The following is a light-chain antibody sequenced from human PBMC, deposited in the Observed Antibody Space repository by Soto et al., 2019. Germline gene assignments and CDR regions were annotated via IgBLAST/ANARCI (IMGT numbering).Light chain of an antibody. CDR1: QDISNY. CDR3: LQYDNLPPFT. J-gene: IGKJ3*01. CDR2: DAS. V-gene: IGKV1-33*01. Sequence: IQMTQSPSSLSASVGDRVTITCQASQDISNYLNWYQQKPGKAPKLLIYDASNLETGVPSRFSGSGSGTDFTFTISSLQPEDIATYYCLQYDNLPPFTFGPGTKVDIK.